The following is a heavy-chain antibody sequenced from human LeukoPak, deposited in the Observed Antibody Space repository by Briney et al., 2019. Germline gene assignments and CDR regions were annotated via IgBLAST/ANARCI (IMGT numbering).Heavy chain of an antibody. CDR3: ARGVGLTQGGTFDY. CDR1: GGSISSRNYC. V-gene: IGHV4-61*09. Sequence: SQTLSLTCTVSGGSISSRNYCWSWIRQPAGKGLEWIGHIHTSGSTNYNPSLKSRVNISVDTSKNQFSLKLSSVTAADTAVYYCARGVGLTQGGTFDYWGQGTLVTVSS. J-gene: IGHJ4*02. D-gene: IGHD1-26*01. CDR2: IHTSGST.